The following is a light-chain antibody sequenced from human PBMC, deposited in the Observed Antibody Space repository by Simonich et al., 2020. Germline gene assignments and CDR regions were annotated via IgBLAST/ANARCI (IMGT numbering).Light chain of an antibody. CDR3: CSYAGSVV. CDR1: SSDVGSYNL. CDR2: EGR. J-gene: IGLJ2*01. V-gene: IGLV2-23*01. Sequence: QSALTQPASVSGSPGQSITISCTGTSSDVGSYNLVSWYQQHPGKAPKLMIYEGRKRPSGVSNRVSCSKSGNTASRTISGLQAEDEAEYYCCSYAGSVVFGGGTKLTVL.